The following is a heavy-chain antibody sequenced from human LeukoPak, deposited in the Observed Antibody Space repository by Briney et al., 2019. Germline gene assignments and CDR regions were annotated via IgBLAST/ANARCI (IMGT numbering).Heavy chain of an antibody. CDR3: ARSSYGGNSRGIGRIVYFQH. CDR1: GGSFSGYY. CDR2: INHSGST. V-gene: IGHV4-34*01. D-gene: IGHD4-23*01. J-gene: IGHJ1*01. Sequence: SETLSRTCAVYGGSFSGYYWSWIRQPPGKGLEWIGEINHSGSTNYNPSLKSRVTISVDTSKNQFSLRLTSVTAADTAVYYCARSSYGGNSRGIGRIVYFQHWGQGTLVTVSS.